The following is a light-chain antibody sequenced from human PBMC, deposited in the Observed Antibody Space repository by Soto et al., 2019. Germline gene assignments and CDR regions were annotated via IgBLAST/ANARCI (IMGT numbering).Light chain of an antibody. CDR2: DVS. J-gene: IGLJ1*01. CDR1: SSDVGGYNY. Sequence: SVLTQPASLSGYPGQSITISCTGTSSDVGGYNYVSWYQQHPGKAPKLMIYDVSNRPSGVSNRFSGSKSGNTASLTISGLQAEDEADYYCSSYTSSSTLFYVFGTGTKVTVL. V-gene: IGLV2-14*01. CDR3: SSYTSSSTLFYV.